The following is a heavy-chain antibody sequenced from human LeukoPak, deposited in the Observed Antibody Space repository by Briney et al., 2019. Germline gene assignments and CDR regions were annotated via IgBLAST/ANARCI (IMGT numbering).Heavy chain of an antibody. D-gene: IGHD3-16*01. CDR1: GFTVSSNS. Sequence: GSLRLSCTVSGFTVSSNSMSWVRQAPGKGLEWVSFIYSDNTHYSDSVKGRFTISRDNSKNTLYLQMNSLRAEDTAVYYCARDLHPRLTGYFDYWGQGTVVTVSS. J-gene: IGHJ4*02. CDR3: ARDLHPRLTGYFDY. CDR2: IYSDNT. V-gene: IGHV3-53*01.